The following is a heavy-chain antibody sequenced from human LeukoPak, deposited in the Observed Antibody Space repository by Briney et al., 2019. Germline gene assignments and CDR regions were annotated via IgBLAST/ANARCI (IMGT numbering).Heavy chain of an antibody. D-gene: IGHD3-22*01. CDR1: GFTFSSFW. V-gene: IGHV3-7*01. CDR2: IKQDGSEE. CDR3: ARWEGNGYYFDY. J-gene: IGHJ4*02. Sequence: PGGSLRLSCAASGFTFSSFWMSWVRQAPGKGLEWVANIKQDGSEEYYVDSVKGRFTISRDNAKNSLYLQLNSLRAEDTAVYYCARWEGNGYYFDYRGQGTLVTVSS.